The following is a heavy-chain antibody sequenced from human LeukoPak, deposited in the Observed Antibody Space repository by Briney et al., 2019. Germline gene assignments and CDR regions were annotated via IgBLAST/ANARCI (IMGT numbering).Heavy chain of an antibody. CDR3: ARDSSSYYFDY. CDR1: GXIVTSSH. V-gene: IGHV3-66*01. D-gene: IGHD6-6*01. J-gene: IGHJ4*02. CDR2: IYTGGTT. Sequence: GGSVRLSCAACGXIVTSSHMNWVPQAPGKGLEWVSIIYTGGTTHYADSLNDRFTISRDDSINTLYLQMNSLRAEDTAVYYCARDSSSYYFDYWGQGILVTVSS.